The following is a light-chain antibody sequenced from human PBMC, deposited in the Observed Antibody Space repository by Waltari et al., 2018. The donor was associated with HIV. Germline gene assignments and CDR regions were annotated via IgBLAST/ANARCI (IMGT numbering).Light chain of an antibody. Sequence: QSALTQPASVSGSPGQSITISCTGTSSDVGSYNLVSWYQQYPGKAPKLMVYEVRKRPSGFSNRFSGSKSGNTASLTISGLQAEDAADYYCCSYAATSTFVFGTGTKVTVL. CDR2: EVR. V-gene: IGLV2-23*02. CDR1: SSDVGSYNL. CDR3: CSYAATSTFV. J-gene: IGLJ1*01.